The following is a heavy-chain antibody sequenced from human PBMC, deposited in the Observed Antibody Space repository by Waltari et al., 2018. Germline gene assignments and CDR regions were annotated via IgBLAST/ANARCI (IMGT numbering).Heavy chain of an antibody. D-gene: IGHD6-19*01. J-gene: IGHJ4*02. CDR1: GFTCSNYG. Sequence: QVQLVESGGGVVQPGRSLSLSCVASGFTCSNYGMHWVRQAPGKGLEWVGVIWYDGSNEYYGDSVKGRFTISRDNSKNTLYLQLNSLRAEDTAVYYCARHVSGYFDYWGQGTLVTVSS. CDR2: IWYDGSNE. CDR3: ARHVSGYFDY. V-gene: IGHV3-33*01.